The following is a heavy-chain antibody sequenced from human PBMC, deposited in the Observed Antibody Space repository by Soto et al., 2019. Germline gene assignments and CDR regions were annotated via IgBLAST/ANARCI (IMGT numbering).Heavy chain of an antibody. CDR3: ARHHGSPCSYFGLDV. D-gene: IGHD6-6*01. CDR2: IYPCDSDP. CDR1: VYSFTSYW. Sequence: GESLKISCKGSVYSFTSYWINWGRPSPGKGLGWMGIIYPCDSDPSYSTSFQGQVTISADKSIDTAYLQYRSVKASETAVYYCARHHGSPCSYFGLDVWGQGTTVTVSS. J-gene: IGHJ6*02. V-gene: IGHV5-51*01.